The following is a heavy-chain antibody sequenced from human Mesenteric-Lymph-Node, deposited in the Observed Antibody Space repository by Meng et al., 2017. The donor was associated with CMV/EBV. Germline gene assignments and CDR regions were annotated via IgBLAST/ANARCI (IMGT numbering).Heavy chain of an antibody. CDR2: TFYRSKWYT. CDR1: VSSNSAA. V-gene: IGHV6-1*01. D-gene: IGHD3-10*01. J-gene: IGHJ4*02. Sequence: VSSNSAAWNWIRPSPSRGLEWLGRTFYRSKWYTDYAASVKSRITINPDTSKNQFSLQLNSVTPEDTAVYYCAREFTFFRGVLNAFDYWGQGSLVTVSS. CDR3: AREFTFFRGVLNAFDY.